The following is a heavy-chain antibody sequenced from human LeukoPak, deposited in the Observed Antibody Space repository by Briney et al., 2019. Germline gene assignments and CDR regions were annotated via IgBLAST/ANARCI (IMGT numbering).Heavy chain of an antibody. J-gene: IGHJ4*02. CDR3: ATGISMVRGPLM. D-gene: IGHD3-10*01. CDR1: GFTLSSYA. V-gene: IGHV3-30-3*01. Sequence: PGRSLRLSCAASGFTLSSYAIHWLRQAPGKGPEWVGVISYDGDHKYYADSLKGRFTISRDNAKNTVYLQMNSLRHDDTAVYYCATGISMVRGPLMWGQGTLVTVSS. CDR2: ISYDGDHK.